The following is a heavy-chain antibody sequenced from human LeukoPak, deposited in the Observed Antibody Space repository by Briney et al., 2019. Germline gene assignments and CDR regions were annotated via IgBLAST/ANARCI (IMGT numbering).Heavy chain of an antibody. D-gene: IGHD1-26*01. V-gene: IGHV1-24*01. CDR1: GYTLTELS. CDR3: ATSRTSIVGATTPYCFDY. CDR2: FDPEDGET. Sequence: GASVKVSCKVSGYTLTELSMHWVRQAPGKGLEWMGGFDPEDGETIYAQKFQGRVTMTEDTSTDTAYMELSSLRSEDTAVYYCATSRTSIVGATTPYCFDYWDQGTLVTVSS. J-gene: IGHJ4*02.